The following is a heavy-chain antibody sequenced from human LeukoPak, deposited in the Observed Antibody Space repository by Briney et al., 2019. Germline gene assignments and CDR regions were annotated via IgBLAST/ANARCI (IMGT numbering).Heavy chain of an antibody. CDR2: ISAYNGNT. CDR3: AKDTAMVNLYYYGMDV. CDR1: GYTFTSYG. D-gene: IGHD5-18*01. V-gene: IGHV1-18*01. J-gene: IGHJ6*02. Sequence: ASVKVSCKASGYTFTSYGISWVRQAPGQGLEWMGWISAYNGNTNYAQKLQGRVTMTTDTSTSTAYMELRSLRSDDTAVYYCAKDTAMVNLYYYGMDVWGQGTTVTVSS.